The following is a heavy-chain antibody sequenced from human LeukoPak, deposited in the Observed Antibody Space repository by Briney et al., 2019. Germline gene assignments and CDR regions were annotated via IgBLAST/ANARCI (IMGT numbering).Heavy chain of an antibody. CDR2: ISAYNGNT. CDR1: GYTFTSYG. V-gene: IGHV1-18*01. D-gene: IGHD5-24*01. Sequence: ASVKVSCKASGYTFTSYGISWVRQAPGQELEWMGWISAYNGNTNYAQKLQGRVTMTTDTSTSTAYMELRSLRSDDTAVYYCARDSDRDGYNRYYFDYWGQGTLVTVSS. CDR3: ARDSDRDGYNRYYFDY. J-gene: IGHJ4*02.